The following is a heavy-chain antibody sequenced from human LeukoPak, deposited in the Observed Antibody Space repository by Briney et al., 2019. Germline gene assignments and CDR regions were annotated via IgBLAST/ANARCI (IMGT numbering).Heavy chain of an antibody. CDR3: ARDYCSGGSCYSESHDAFDI. CDR2: IKQDGSEK. V-gene: IGHV3-7*01. J-gene: IGHJ3*02. CDR1: GFTFSSYW. D-gene: IGHD2-15*01. Sequence: GGSLRLSCAASGFTFSSYWMSWVRQAPGKGLEWVANIKQDGSEKYYVVSVKGRFTISRDNAKNSLYLQMNSLRAEDTAVYYCARDYCSGGSCYSESHDAFDIWGQGTMVTVSS.